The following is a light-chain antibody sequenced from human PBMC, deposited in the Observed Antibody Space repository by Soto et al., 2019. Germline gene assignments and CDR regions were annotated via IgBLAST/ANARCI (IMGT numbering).Light chain of an antibody. CDR1: QSVSSSY. Sequence: EIVLTQSPGILSLSPGERASLSGRTSQSVSSSYLAWYQQRPGQAPRLLIYGASSRATGIPDRFSGSGSGTDFTLTISRLEPEDFAVYYCQQYGSSITFGQGTRLEIK. CDR3: QQYGSSIT. J-gene: IGKJ5*01. CDR2: GAS. V-gene: IGKV3-20*01.